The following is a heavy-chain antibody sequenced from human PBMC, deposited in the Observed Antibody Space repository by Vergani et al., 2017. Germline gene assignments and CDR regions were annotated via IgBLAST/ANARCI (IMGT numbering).Heavy chain of an antibody. CDR1: GGSFSGYY. Sequence: QVQLQQWGAGLLKPSETLSLTCAVYGGSFSGYYWSWIRQPPGKGLEWIGEINHSGSTNYNPSRKSRVTISVDTAKNQFSLKLSSVTAADTAVYYCARGMRPNYDFWSGAYYYYYGMDVWGQGTTVTVSS. CDR3: ARGMRPNYDFWSGAYYYYYGMDV. D-gene: IGHD3-3*01. J-gene: IGHJ6*02. V-gene: IGHV4-34*01. CDR2: INHSGST.